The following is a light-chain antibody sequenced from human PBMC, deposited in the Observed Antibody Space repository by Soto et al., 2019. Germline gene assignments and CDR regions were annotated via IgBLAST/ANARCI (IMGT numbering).Light chain of an antibody. CDR3: SSYTSAYTLV. CDR2: EVS. J-gene: IGLJ1*01. V-gene: IGLV2-14*01. CDR1: SSDVGAYNY. Sequence: QSVLAQPASVSGSPGQSIAISCTGTSSDVGAYNYVSWYQQHPGKAPKLIVHEVSDRPSGVSDRFSGSKSGNTASLTISGLQAEDEADYYCSSYTSAYTLVFGTGTKVTVL.